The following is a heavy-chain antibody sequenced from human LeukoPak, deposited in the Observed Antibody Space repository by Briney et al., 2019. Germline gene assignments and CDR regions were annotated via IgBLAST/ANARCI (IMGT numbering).Heavy chain of an antibody. CDR2: IIPLFDTT. D-gene: IGHD3-3*01. Sequence: GASVKVSCKASGDIFSNYAITWVRQAPGQGLEWIGGIIPLFDTTDYAQRFRGRVSITTDKSTSTAYMELSYLRSDDTAVYYCARALQFLGGWGWFDPWGQGTLVTVSS. V-gene: IGHV1-69*05. CDR3: ARALQFLGGWGWFDP. CDR1: GDIFSNYA. J-gene: IGHJ5*02.